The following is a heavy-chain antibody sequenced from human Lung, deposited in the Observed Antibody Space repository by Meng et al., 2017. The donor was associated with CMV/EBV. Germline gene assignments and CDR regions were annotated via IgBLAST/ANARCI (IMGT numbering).Heavy chain of an antibody. J-gene: IGHJ5*02. CDR1: GYTFSTYT. CDR3: ARGGNFDP. D-gene: IGHD2/OR15-2a*01. V-gene: IGHV7-4-1*02. CDR2: ISTNTGTP. Sequence: VDVVQFGSELKKPGASVMVSCKASGYTFSTYTINWVRQAHGRGLEWMGWISTNTGTPTYTQGFTGRFVFSLDTSVSTAYLQISSLKAEDTAVYYCARGGNFDPWGQGTLVTVSS.